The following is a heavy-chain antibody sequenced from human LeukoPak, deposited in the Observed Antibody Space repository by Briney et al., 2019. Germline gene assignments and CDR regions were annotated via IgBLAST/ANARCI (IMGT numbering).Heavy chain of an antibody. CDR2: ISGSGGST. D-gene: IGHD1-26*01. V-gene: IGHV3-23*01. CDR3: AKEYTGTFSPFPSYFDN. J-gene: IGHJ4*02. CDR1: GFTFSSYG. Sequence: GGSLRLSCAASGFTFSSYGMSWVRQAPGKGLEWVSAISGSGGSTYYADSVKGRFTISRDNSKNTLYLQMNSLRAEDTAIHYCAKEYTGTFSPFPSYFDNWGQGTLVTVSS.